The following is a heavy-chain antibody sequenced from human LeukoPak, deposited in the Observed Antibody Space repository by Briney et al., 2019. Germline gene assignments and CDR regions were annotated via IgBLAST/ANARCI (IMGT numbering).Heavy chain of an antibody. V-gene: IGHV3-7*01. CDR3: ARGSRGAFDI. Sequence: GGSLRLSCAASRFAFSSYWMSWVRQAPGKGLEWVANMKLDGGDKYYVGSVKGRFTISGDNVKNSLYLQMNSLGADDTAVYYCARGSRGAFDIWGQGTMVTVSS. CDR2: MKLDGGDK. D-gene: IGHD6-19*01. CDR1: RFAFSSYW. J-gene: IGHJ3*02.